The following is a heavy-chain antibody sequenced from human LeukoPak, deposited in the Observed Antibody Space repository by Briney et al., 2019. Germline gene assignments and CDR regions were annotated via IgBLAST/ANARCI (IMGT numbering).Heavy chain of an antibody. D-gene: IGHD4-23*01. CDR3: ARLHYGGNPFWYFDY. CDR1: GGSISSSSYY. J-gene: IGHJ4*02. Sequence: SETLSLTCTVSGGSISSSSYYWGWIRQPPGKGLEWIGSIYYSGSTYYNPSLKSRVTISVDTSKNQFSLKLSSVTAADTAVYYCARLHYGGNPFWYFDYWGQGTLVTVSS. V-gene: IGHV4-39*01. CDR2: IYYSGST.